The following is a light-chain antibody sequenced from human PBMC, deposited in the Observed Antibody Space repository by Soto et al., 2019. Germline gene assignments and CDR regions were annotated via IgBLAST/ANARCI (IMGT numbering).Light chain of an antibody. CDR1: QSVSSSY. V-gene: IGKV3-20*01. CDR2: GAS. J-gene: IGKJ3*01. CDR3: QQYGSSFT. Sequence: EIVLTQSPGTLSLSPGERATLSCRASQSVSSSYLAWYQQKPGQAPRLLIYGASSKATGIPDRFSGSWSETDFTLTISRLEPEDFAVYYCQQYGSSFTFGPGTKVDIK.